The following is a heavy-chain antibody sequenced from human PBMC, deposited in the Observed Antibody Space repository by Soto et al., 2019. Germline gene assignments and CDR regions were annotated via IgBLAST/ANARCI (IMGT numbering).Heavy chain of an antibody. D-gene: IGHD5-12*01. J-gene: IGHJ4*02. Sequence: EASVKVSCKASGGTFSSYTISWVRQAPGQGLEWMGRIIPILGIANYAQKFQGRVTITADKSTSTAYMELSSLRSEDTAVYYCASRAVTTNTNYYFDYWGQGTLVTVSS. V-gene: IGHV1-69*02. CDR2: IIPILGIA. CDR1: GGTFSSYT. CDR3: ASRAVTTNTNYYFDY.